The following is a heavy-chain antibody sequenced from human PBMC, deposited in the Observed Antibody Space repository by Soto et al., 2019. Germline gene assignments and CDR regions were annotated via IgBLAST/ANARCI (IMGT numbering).Heavy chain of an antibody. Sequence: PGGSLRLSCAASGFTFSSYWMTWVRQAPGKGLEWVANINQDGSEKYYVDSVKGRFTMSREDAKSSLYLQMNSLRAEDTAVYYCARDRTAASHAFDIWGQGTMVTVS. CDR1: GFTFSSYW. D-gene: IGHD6-13*01. CDR3: ARDRTAASHAFDI. CDR2: INQDGSEK. J-gene: IGHJ3*02. V-gene: IGHV3-7*01.